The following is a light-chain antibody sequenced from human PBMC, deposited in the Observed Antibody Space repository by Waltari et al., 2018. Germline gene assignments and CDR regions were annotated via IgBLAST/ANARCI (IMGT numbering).Light chain of an antibody. CDR2: EGS. CDR3: SSYTSSDTPLVV. V-gene: IGLV2-14*01. CDR1: SSDVGGYNY. Sequence: QSALTQPASVSGSPGQSITISCTGTSSDVGGYNYVSWYQQHPGKAPKLMIYEGSNRPQGVSNGFLGSKPGNTASLTISGLQAEDEADYYCSSYTSSDTPLVVFGGGTKVTVL. J-gene: IGLJ2*01.